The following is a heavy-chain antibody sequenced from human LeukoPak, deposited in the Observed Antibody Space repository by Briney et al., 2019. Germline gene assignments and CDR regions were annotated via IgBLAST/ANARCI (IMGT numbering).Heavy chain of an antibody. CDR3: ARDVYYGSGHDY. Sequence: SETLSLTCTVSGYSISSDYWSWIRQPAGKGLEWIGRIYSSGSTNYNPSLKSRVTMSVDTSKNQFSLKLSSVTAADTAVYYCARDVYYGSGHDYWGQGTLVTVSS. V-gene: IGHV4-4*07. CDR2: IYSSGST. J-gene: IGHJ4*02. D-gene: IGHD3-10*01. CDR1: GYSISSDY.